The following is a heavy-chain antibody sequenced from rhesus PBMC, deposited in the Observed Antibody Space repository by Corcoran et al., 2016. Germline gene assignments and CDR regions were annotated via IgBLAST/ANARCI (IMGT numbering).Heavy chain of an antibody. CDR2: IYGSGGGT. Sequence: QVQLQESGPGLVKPSETLSLTCAVSGGSISDDYYWSWIRQPPGKGLEWIGYIYGSGGGTNYNPSLKNRVTIAIDTSKTHFALKLCSVTAADTAVYYCARDYGYSGGWFYFEFWGQGALVTVSS. D-gene: IGHD6-31*01. CDR3: ARDYGYSGGWFYFEF. CDR1: GGSISDDYY. V-gene: IGHV4-106*01. J-gene: IGHJ1*01.